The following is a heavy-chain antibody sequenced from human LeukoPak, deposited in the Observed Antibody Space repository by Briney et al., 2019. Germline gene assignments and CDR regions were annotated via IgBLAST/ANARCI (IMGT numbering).Heavy chain of an antibody. CDR1: GGSISSYY. Sequence: SETLSLTCTVSGGSISSYYWSWIRQPPGKGLEWIGYIYYSGSTNYNPSLKSRVTISVDTSKNQFSLKLSSVTAADTAVYYCARVERDCGGDCYLIHYWGQGTLVTVSS. V-gene: IGHV4-59*01. CDR3: ARVERDCGGDCYLIHY. D-gene: IGHD2-21*02. CDR2: IYYSGST. J-gene: IGHJ4*02.